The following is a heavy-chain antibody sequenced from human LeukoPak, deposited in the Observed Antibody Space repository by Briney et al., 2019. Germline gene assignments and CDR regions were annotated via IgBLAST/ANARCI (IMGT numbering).Heavy chain of an antibody. CDR1: GGSISSSSYY. CDR2: IYYSGST. Sequence: SETLSLTCTVSGGSISSSSYYWSWIRQPPGKGLEWIGYIYYSGSTNYNPSLKSRVTISVDTSKNQFSLKLTSVTAADTAVYYCARATAFFDIWGQGTMVTVSS. J-gene: IGHJ3*02. CDR3: ARATAFFDI. V-gene: IGHV4-61*01.